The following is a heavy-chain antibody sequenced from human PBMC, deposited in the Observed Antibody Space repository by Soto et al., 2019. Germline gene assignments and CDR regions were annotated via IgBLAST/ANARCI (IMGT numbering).Heavy chain of an antibody. CDR2: IIPIFGTA. J-gene: IGHJ4*02. Sequence: QVQLVQSGAEVKKPGSSVKVSCKASGGTFSSYAISWVRQAPGQGLEWMGGIIPIFGTANYAQKFQGRVTITADKSTSTAYMELGSLRSEDTAVYYCAGRYSSSAGGVYYFDYWGQGTLVTVSS. V-gene: IGHV1-69*06. CDR1: GGTFSSYA. CDR3: AGRYSSSAGGVYYFDY. D-gene: IGHD6-6*01.